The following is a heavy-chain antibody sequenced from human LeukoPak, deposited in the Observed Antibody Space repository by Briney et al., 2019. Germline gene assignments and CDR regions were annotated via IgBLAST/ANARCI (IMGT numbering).Heavy chain of an antibody. Sequence: ASVKVSCKSAGYTFIIYCIHWVRRAPGQGLEWMGIINPSGGSTFYAQNFQGRVTMTRDTSTSTVYMELSSLRSEDTAVYYCARGISSSSWYAAFDIWGQGTMVTVSS. CDR1: GYTFIIYC. J-gene: IGHJ3*02. V-gene: IGHV1-46*01. CDR3: ARGISSSSWYAAFDI. D-gene: IGHD6-13*01. CDR2: INPSGGST.